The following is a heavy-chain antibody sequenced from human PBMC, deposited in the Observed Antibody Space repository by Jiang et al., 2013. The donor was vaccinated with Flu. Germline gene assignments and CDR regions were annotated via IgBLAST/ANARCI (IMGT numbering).Heavy chain of an antibody. D-gene: IGHD1-1*01. CDR1: GYTFTNYA. V-gene: IGHV7-4-1*02. J-gene: IGHJ4*02. Sequence: EVKKPGASVKVSCKASGYTFTNYAMNWVRQAPGQGLEWMGWFNTNTGNPTYAQGFTGRFVFSLDTSVSTAYLQIRSLKAEDTAVYYCARDFTPTATGRYGVDYWGQGTLVTVSS. CDR2: FNTNTGNP. CDR3: ARDFTPTATGRYGVDY.